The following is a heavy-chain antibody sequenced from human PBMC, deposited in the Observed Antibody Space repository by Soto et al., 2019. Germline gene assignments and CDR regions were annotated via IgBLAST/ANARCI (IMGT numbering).Heavy chain of an antibody. J-gene: IGHJ5*01. Sequence: DVQLLQSGGGLVQPGGSLTLSCAASRFIFSDYSMNWVRQAPGKGLEWVSSIICSNTDRYYADTVKGRFIISRDNSKNTIYLTMSSLRDGETAVYYWAKDAGTYNGKWDWFDSWGQGTLVTVSS. V-gene: IGHV3-23*01. CDR1: RFIFSDYS. CDR2: IICSNTDR. CDR3: AKDAGTYNGKWDWFDS. D-gene: IGHD1-26*01.